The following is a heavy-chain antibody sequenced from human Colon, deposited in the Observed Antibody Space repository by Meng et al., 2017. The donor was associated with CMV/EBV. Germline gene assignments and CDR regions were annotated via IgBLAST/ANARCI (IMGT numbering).Heavy chain of an antibody. CDR2: ISCHNDNT. V-gene: IGHV1-18*01. Sequence: PFRFSFISDGLDWLQPPPGPGLEWIELISCHNDNTHPAQTFQGSLAITTDQSTSTASMELTSLRYDDPAVYYCARGFFGSGSIDTWGKATLVTVSS. J-gene: IGHJ5*02. CDR3: ARGFFGSGSIDT. D-gene: IGHD3-10*01. CDR1: RFSFISDG.